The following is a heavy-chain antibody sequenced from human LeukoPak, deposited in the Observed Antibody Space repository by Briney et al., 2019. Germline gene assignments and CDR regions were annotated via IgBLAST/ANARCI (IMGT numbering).Heavy chain of an antibody. CDR3: ARELTVSRYGMDV. CDR1: GGSISSSSYY. CDR2: IYYSGST. V-gene: IGHV4-39*01. J-gene: IGHJ6*02. D-gene: IGHD1-7*01. Sequence: SETLSLTCTVSGGSISSSSYYWGWIRQPPGKGLEWIGSIYYSGSTYYNPSLKGRVTISVDTSKNQFSLKLSSVTAADTAVYYCARELTVSRYGMDVWGQGTTVTVSS.